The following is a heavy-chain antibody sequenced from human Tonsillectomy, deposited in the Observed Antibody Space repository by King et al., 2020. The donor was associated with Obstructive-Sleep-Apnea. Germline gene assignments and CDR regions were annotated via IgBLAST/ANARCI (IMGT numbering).Heavy chain of an antibody. D-gene: IGHD6-13*01. Sequence: RLQLQESGPGLVKPSETLSLTCIVSGGSISSSHSYWGWIRQPPGKGLEWIGNIYYNDNTSYSPSLRSRVAMSIDTSKNQFSLRLRSVTAADTAVYYCARRSVATAGSFDYWGLGTQVTVSS. J-gene: IGHJ4*02. CDR3: ARRSVATAGSFDY. CDR1: GGSISSSHSY. CDR2: IYYNDNT. V-gene: IGHV4-39*06.